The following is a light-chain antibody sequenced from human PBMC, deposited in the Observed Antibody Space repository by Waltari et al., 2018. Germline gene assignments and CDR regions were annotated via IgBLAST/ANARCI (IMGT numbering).Light chain of an antibody. Sequence: QTVVTQAPSFSVSPGGTVTLTCGLSSGSVSTSYYPNWYQQTPGQAPRTLIYSTNTRSSGVPDRFSGSILGNKAALTITGAQADDESDYYCVLYMGSGSWVFGGGTKLTVL. J-gene: IGLJ3*02. CDR3: VLYMGSGSWV. CDR1: SGSVSTSYY. CDR2: STN. V-gene: IGLV8-61*01.